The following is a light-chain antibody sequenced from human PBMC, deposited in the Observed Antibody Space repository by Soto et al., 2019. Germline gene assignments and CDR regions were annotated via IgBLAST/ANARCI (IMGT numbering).Light chain of an antibody. CDR2: EVT. Sequence: QSALTQPPSASGSPGQSVTTSCTGTSSDVGGYNYVSWYQQHPAKAPKLMIYEVTKRPSGVPDRFSGCKSGNTASLTVSGLQAEDEADYYCSSYAGSNKVFGGGTKLTVL. CDR1: SSDVGGYNY. J-gene: IGLJ3*02. CDR3: SSYAGSNKV. V-gene: IGLV2-8*01.